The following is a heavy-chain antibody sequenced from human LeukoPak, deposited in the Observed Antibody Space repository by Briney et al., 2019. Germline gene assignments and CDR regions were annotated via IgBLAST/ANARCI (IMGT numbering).Heavy chain of an antibody. CDR1: GFTFSSYS. V-gene: IGHV3-30*18. CDR3: AKVAGITIFGVVIMDYYFDY. D-gene: IGHD3-3*01. CDR2: ISYDGSNK. Sequence: RRSLRLSCAASGFTFSSYSMHWVRQAPGKGLEWVAVISYDGSNKYYADSVKGRFTISRDNSKNTLYLQMNSLRAEDTAVYYCAKVAGITIFGVVIMDYYFDYWGQGTLVTVSS. J-gene: IGHJ4*02.